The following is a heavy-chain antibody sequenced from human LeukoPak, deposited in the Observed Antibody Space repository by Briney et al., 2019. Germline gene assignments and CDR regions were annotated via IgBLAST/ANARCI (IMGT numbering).Heavy chain of an antibody. V-gene: IGHV5-51*01. CDR1: GYSYTSYW. CDR3: ARYGDNRFDP. Sequence: GESLKISCKGSGYSYTSYWIGWVRQMPGKGLEWMGIIYPSDSDTRYSPSFQGQVTISADKSISTAFLQWSSLKASDTAIYYCARYGDNRFDPWGQGTLVTVSS. D-gene: IGHD4-23*01. CDR2: IYPSDSDT. J-gene: IGHJ5*02.